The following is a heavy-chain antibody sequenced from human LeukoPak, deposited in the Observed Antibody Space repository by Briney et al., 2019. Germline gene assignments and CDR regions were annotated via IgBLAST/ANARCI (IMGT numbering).Heavy chain of an antibody. CDR2: FSASGANT. V-gene: IGHV3-23*01. CDR1: GFVFRSYA. Sequence: SGGSLRLSCAASGFVFRSYAMNWVRQAPGKGLEWVSGFSASGANTYYADSVKGRFTISRDNSGSMLFLQMNSLRAEDTAAYYCAKDRGILGGQGTLVTVSS. D-gene: IGHD2-15*01. CDR3: AKDRGIL. J-gene: IGHJ4*02.